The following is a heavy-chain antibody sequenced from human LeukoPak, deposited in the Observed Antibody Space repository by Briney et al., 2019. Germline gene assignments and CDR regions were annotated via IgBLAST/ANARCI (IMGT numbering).Heavy chain of an antibody. Sequence: VASVKVSCRASGYAFTVRYMHWVRQVPGQGLEWMGFIKPDSGFTNYAEKFQDRVTMSRDTSITTVYMELSSLGSGDTALYYCSTEDKYCKTTTCDDYWGQGTLVTVSS. CDR1: GYAFTVRY. J-gene: IGHJ4*02. CDR2: IKPDSGFT. V-gene: IGHV1-2*02. CDR3: STEDKYCKTTTCDDY. D-gene: IGHD2/OR15-2a*01.